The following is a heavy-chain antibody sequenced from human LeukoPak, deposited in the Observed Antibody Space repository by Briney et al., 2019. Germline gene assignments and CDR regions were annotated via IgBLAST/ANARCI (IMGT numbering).Heavy chain of an antibody. CDR1: GFTFDDYA. J-gene: IGHJ6*02. CDR2: ISWNSGSI. CDR3: AKGRNYYYGMDV. Sequence: PGRSLRLSCAASGFTFDDYAMHWVRQAPGKGLEWASGISWNSGSIGYADSVKGRFTISRDNAKNSLYLQMNSLRAEDTALYYCAKGRNYYYGMDVWGQGTTVTVSS. V-gene: IGHV3-9*01.